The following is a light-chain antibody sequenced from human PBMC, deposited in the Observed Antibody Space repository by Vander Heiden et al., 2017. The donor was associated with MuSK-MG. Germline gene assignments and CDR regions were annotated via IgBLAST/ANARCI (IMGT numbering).Light chain of an antibody. Sequence: DIQMTQSPSTLSASLGDTVTITCRASQSVSIWLAWYQQKPGRAPEVLMYMASSLHSGVPSRFSGSGSGTEFTLTISSLQPDDFATYYCQQDNSYPGTFGQGTKVXIK. CDR1: QSVSIW. CDR3: QQDNSYPGT. CDR2: MAS. J-gene: IGKJ1*01. V-gene: IGKV1-5*03.